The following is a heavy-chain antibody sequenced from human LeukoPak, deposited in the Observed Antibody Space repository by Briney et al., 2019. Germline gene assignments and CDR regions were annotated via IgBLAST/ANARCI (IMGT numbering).Heavy chain of an antibody. CDR2: IRQDGSEK. J-gene: IGHJ4*02. D-gene: IGHD1-7*01. CDR1: GFTFSGYF. V-gene: IGHV3-7*01. Sequence: GGSLRLSCAASGFTFSGYFMNWVRQAPGKGLEWVANIRQDGSEKNYVDSVKGRFTISRDNAKNSLYLQMNSLRVVYTSIDYFGREEIDRNYRPVGVWGQGALVTVSS. CDR3: GREEIDRNYRPVGV.